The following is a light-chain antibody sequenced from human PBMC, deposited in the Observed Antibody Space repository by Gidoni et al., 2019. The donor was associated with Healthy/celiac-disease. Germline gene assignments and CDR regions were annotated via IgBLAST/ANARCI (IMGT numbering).Light chain of an antibody. CDR3: QQYGRSSG. J-gene: IGKJ4*02. CDR2: GAS. Sequence: EIVLTQSPGTLSLSPGERATLSCRASQSVSSSYLAWYQQKPGQAPRLLIYGASSRATGIPDRFSGSGSGTDFTLTISRLEPEDFAVYYCQQYGRSSGFGGGTKVEIK. V-gene: IGKV3-20*01. CDR1: QSVSSSY.